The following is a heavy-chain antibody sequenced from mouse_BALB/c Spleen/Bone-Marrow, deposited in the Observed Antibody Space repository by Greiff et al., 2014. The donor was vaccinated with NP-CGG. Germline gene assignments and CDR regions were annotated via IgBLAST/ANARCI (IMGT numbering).Heavy chain of an antibody. CDR2: IYPGSGST. CDR1: GYTFTSYW. D-gene: IGHD2-1*01. J-gene: IGHJ1*01. Sequence: LQQSGSELVRPGASVKLSCKASGYTFTSYWMHWVKQRHGQSLEWIGNIYPGSGSTNYDEKFKSKGTLTVDTSSSTAYMHLSSLTSEDSAVYYCTRGDGNYWYFDVWGAGTTVTVSS. CDR3: TRGDGNYWYFDV. V-gene: IGHV1S22*01.